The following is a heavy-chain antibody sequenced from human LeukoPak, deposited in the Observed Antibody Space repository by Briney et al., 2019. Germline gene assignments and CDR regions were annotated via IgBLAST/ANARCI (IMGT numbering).Heavy chain of an antibody. CDR3: ARRSWYYDSSGYYLGYYYYYYMDV. V-gene: IGHV4-34*01. Sequence: SETLSLTCAVYGGSFSGYYWSWIRQPPGKGLEWIGEINHSGSINYNPSLKSRVTISVDTSKNQFSLKLSSVTAADTAVYYCARRSWYYDSSGYYLGYYYYYYMDVWGKGTTVTVSS. CDR2: INHSGSI. CDR1: GGSFSGYY. D-gene: IGHD3-22*01. J-gene: IGHJ6*03.